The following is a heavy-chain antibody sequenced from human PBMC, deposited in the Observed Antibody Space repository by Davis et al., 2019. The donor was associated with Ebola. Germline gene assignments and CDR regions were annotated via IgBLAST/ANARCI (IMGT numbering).Heavy chain of an antibody. J-gene: IGHJ4*02. Sequence: MPGGSLRLSCTVSGGSISSGDYYWSWIRQPPGKGLEWIGYIYYSGSTNYNPSLKSRVTISVDTSKNQFSLKLSSVTAADTAVYYCARGRFLEWAIDYWGQGTLVTVSS. CDR3: ARGRFLEWAIDY. CDR1: GGSISSGDYY. CDR2: IYYSGST. V-gene: IGHV4-61*08. D-gene: IGHD3-3*01.